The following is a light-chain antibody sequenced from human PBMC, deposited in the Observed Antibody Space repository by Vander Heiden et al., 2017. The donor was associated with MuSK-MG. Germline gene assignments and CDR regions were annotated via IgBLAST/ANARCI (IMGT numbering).Light chain of an antibody. CDR3: QSYDSSLSAWV. J-gene: IGLJ3*02. CDR2: GNT. Sequence: QSVLTQPPSVSGAPGPRVTIPCTGSSSNIGAGYDVHWYQQLPGTAPKLLIYGNTNRPSGVPDRFSGSKSGTSASLAITGLQAEDEADDYCQSYDSSLSAWVFGGGTKLTVL. CDR1: SSNIGAGYD. V-gene: IGLV1-40*01.